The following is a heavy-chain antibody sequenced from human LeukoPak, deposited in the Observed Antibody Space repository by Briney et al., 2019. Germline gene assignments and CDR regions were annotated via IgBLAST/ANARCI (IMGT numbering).Heavy chain of an antibody. V-gene: IGHV1-69*01. J-gene: IGHJ4*02. Sequence: ASVKVSCKASGGTFSSYAISWVRQAPGQGLEWMGGIIPIFGTANYAQKFQGRVTITADESTSTAYMELSSLRSEDTAVYHCARDLMGATRTSDYWGQGTLVTVSS. CDR1: GGTFSSYA. CDR3: ARDLMGATRTSDY. D-gene: IGHD1-26*01. CDR2: IIPIFGTA.